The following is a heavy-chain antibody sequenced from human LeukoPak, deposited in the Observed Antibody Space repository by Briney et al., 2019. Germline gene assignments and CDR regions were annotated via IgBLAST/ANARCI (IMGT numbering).Heavy chain of an antibody. CDR1: GGSISNSYYY. D-gene: IGHD5-24*01. CDR2: VYYSGST. Sequence: PSETLSLTCSVSGGSISNSYYYWGWIRQPPGKGLEWIGSVYYSGSTYYNPSLKSRVTISVDTSKNQFSLKLRSVTAADTAVYFCSRQAIIWQSSNGYNRGRWFDPWGQGTLVTVSS. J-gene: IGHJ5*02. V-gene: IGHV4-39*01. CDR3: SRQAIIWQSSNGYNRGRWFDP.